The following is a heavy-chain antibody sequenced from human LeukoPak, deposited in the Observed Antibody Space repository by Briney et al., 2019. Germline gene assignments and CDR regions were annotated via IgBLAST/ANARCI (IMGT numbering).Heavy chain of an antibody. CDR2: ISSRGGTI. J-gene: IGHJ6*04. CDR1: GSTFGSYE. D-gene: IGHD5-12*01. V-gene: IGHV3-48*03. Sequence: PGGSLRLSCAASGSTFGSYEMNWVRQAPGKGLEWVSYISSRGGTIYYADSVKGRFTISRDNAKNSLYLQMNSQRAEDTAVYYCARDRGLRLPYYYGLDVWGKGTTVTVSS. CDR3: ARDRGLRLPYYYGLDV.